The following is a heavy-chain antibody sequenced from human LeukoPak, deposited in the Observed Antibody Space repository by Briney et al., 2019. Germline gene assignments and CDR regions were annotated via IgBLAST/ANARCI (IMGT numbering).Heavy chain of an antibody. CDR2: IYYSGST. CDR3: ARGWELGDAFDI. Sequence: SETLSLTCTVSGGSISSYYWSWIRQPPGKGLEWIGYIYYSGSTNYNPSLKSRVTISVDTSKNQFSLKLSSVTAADTAVCYCARGWELGDAFDIWGQGTMVTVSS. V-gene: IGHV4-59*01. D-gene: IGHD1-26*01. CDR1: GGSISSYY. J-gene: IGHJ3*02.